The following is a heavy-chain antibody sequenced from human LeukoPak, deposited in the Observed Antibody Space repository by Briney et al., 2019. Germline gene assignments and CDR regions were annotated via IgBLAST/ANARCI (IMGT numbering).Heavy chain of an antibody. V-gene: IGHV3-48*03. CDR3: ARGYASAWCDY. CDR2: ISSRGDTI. J-gene: IGHJ4*02. CDR1: GFTFSNYE. Sequence: GGSLRLSCVASGFTFSNYEMNWVRQAPGKGLEWVSYISSRGDTIYYADSVRGRFTLYRDNAKNSLYLQMNSLRAEDTAVYYCARGYASAWCDYWGQGALVTVSS. D-gene: IGHD6-19*01.